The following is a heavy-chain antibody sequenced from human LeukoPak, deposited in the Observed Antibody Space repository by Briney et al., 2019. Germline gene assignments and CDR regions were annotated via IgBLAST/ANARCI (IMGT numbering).Heavy chain of an antibody. D-gene: IGHD2-15*01. Sequence: GESLKISCKGSGYSFSSYWIGWVRQMPGKGLEWMGIIYPGDSDTRYSPSFQGQVTISADKSINTAYLQWSSLKASDTAMYYCARNGRYSTEWFDPWGQGTLVTVFS. V-gene: IGHV5-51*01. CDR2: IYPGDSDT. J-gene: IGHJ5*02. CDR1: GYSFSSYW. CDR3: ARNGRYSTEWFDP.